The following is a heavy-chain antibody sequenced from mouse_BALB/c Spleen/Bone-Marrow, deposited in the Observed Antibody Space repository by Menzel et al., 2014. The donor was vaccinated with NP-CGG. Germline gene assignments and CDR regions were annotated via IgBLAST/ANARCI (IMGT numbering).Heavy chain of an antibody. CDR2: ISSGGSYT. CDR3: ARPTTVVATGGSFDY. J-gene: IGHJ2*01. D-gene: IGHD1-1*01. V-gene: IGHV5-6*01. Sequence: DVHLVESGGDLVKPGGSLKLSCAASGFTFXSYGMSWVRQTPDKRLEWVATISSGGSYTYYPDSVKGRFTISRDNAKNTLYLQMSSLKSEDTAMYYCARPTTVVATGGSFDYWGQGTTLTVSS. CDR1: GFTFXSYG.